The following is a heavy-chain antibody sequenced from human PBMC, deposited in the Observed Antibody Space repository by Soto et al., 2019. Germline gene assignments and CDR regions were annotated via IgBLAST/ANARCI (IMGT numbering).Heavy chain of an antibody. J-gene: IGHJ4*02. CDR3: ARVLGSGYDPGGC. Sequence: QVQLVQSGAEVKKPGSSVKVSCKASGDTFTIFAISWVRQAPGQGLERMGGIIPTIGTTNYAQMFQGRLTSSGDESTGTVYMTLSSLKSEGTGVYYCARVLGSGYDPGGCWGQGTLVTVSS. D-gene: IGHD5-12*01. CDR2: IIPTIGTT. V-gene: IGHV1-69*12. CDR1: GDTFTIFA.